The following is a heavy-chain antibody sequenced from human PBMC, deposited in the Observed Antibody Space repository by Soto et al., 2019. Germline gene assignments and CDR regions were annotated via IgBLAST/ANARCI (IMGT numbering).Heavy chain of an antibody. J-gene: IGHJ4*01. V-gene: IGHV4-59*01. D-gene: IGHD5-18*01. Sequence: SETLSLTCTVSGGSISSYYWSWIRQPPGKGLEWIGYIYYSGSTNYNPSLKSRVTISVDTSKNQFSLKLSSVTAADTAVYYCARSPSDTAMAAIDYWGHGTLVTVPS. CDR2: IYYSGST. CDR3: ARSPSDTAMAAIDY. CDR1: GGSISSYY.